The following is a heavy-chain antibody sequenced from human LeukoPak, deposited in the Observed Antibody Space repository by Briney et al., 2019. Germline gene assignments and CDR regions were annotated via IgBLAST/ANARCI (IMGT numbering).Heavy chain of an antibody. CDR2: IIPILGIA. Sequence: ASVKVSCTASGGTFSSYAISWVRQAPGQGLEWMGRIIPILGIANYAQKFQGRVTITADKSTSTAYMELSSLRSEDTAVYYCARDPHYCSSTSCQGSIDYWGQGTLVTVSS. V-gene: IGHV1-69*04. J-gene: IGHJ4*02. CDR3: ARDPHYCSSTSCQGSIDY. D-gene: IGHD2-2*01. CDR1: GGTFSSYA.